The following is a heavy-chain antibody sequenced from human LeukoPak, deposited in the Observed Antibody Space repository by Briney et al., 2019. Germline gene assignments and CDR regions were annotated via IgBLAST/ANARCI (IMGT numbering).Heavy chain of an antibody. J-gene: IGHJ5*02. CDR2: IYYNGDT. Sequence: SETLSLTCSVSGVSITGYSWSWLRQTPGKGLEWIGYIYYNGDTHYNPSLNSRLSMSVDTPNKQFSLNLRSVTAADTAVYYCVRGPYGSSISNWFDPWGQGLLVTVSS. CDR1: GVSITGYS. D-gene: IGHD3-10*01. CDR3: VRGPYGSSISNWFDP. V-gene: IGHV4-59*01.